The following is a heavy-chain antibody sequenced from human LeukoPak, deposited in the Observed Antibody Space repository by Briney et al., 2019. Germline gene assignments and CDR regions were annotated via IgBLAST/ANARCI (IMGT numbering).Heavy chain of an antibody. Sequence: GGSLRLSCAASGFTFSRYWMHWVRQAPGKGLVWVSRINSDGSSTSYADSVKGQFTISRDNAKNTLYLQMNSLRAEDTAVYYCARGIRGYSYGYCDYWGQGTLVTVSS. D-gene: IGHD5-18*01. J-gene: IGHJ4*02. V-gene: IGHV3-74*01. CDR3: ARGIRGYSYGYCDY. CDR2: INSDGSST. CDR1: GFTFSRYW.